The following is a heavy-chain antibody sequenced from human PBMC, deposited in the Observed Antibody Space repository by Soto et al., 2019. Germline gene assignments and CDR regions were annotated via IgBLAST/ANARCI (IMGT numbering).Heavy chain of an antibody. CDR1: GGSISSGGYS. V-gene: IGHV4-30-2*01. D-gene: IGHD6-6*01. CDR2: IYHSGST. CDR3: TRSAALAIFDY. Sequence: QLQLQESGSGLVKPSQTLSLTCAVSGGSISSGGYSWSWIRQPPGKGLEWIGYIYHSGSTYYNPSLKSRVTISVDRCKNHFSLKLISMTAADTAVYYCTRSAALAIFDYWGQGTLVTVSS. J-gene: IGHJ4*02.